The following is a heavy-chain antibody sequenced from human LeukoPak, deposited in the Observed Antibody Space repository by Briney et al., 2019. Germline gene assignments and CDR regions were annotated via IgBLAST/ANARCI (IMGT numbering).Heavy chain of an antibody. CDR3: ATDPRGDQRWLQRKYYYYYMDV. V-gene: IGHV1-69*05. Sequence: ASVKVSCKASGGTFSSYAISWVRQAPGQGLEWMGGIIPIFGTANYAQKFQGRVTITTDESTSTAYMELSSLRSEDTAVYYCATDPRGDQRWLQRKYYYYYMDVWGKGTTVTVSS. J-gene: IGHJ6*03. CDR2: IIPIFGTA. D-gene: IGHD5-24*01. CDR1: GGTFSSYA.